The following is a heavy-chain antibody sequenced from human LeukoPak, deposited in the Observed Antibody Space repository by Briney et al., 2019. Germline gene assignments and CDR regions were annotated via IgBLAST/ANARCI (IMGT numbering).Heavy chain of an antibody. V-gene: IGHV4-34*01. Sequence: SETLSLTCAVYGGSFSGYYWTWIRQPPGQGLEWIGEINRGGTTNYSPSLKSRVTISVDTSKNQFSLNLNSVTAADTAVYYCASGRGTVSYFGYWGQGTLVTVSS. J-gene: IGHJ4*02. CDR1: GGSFSGYY. D-gene: IGHD3-16*01. CDR2: INRGGTT. CDR3: ASGRGTVSYFGY.